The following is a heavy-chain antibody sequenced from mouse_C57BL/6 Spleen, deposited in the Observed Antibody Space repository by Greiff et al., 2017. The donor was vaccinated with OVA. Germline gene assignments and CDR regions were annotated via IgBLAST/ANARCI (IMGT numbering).Heavy chain of an antibody. CDR1: GYAFSSYW. V-gene: IGHV1-80*01. CDR2: IYPGDGDT. D-gene: IGHD3-2*02. CDR3: AIWETAQASFLSY. Sequence: VKLQESGAELVKPGASVKISCKASGYAFSSYWMNWVKQRPGKGLEWIGQIYPGDGDTNYNGKFKGKATLPADNSSSTAYMQLSSLTAEDSAVYFCAIWETAQASFLSYWGQGTLVTVSA. J-gene: IGHJ3*01.